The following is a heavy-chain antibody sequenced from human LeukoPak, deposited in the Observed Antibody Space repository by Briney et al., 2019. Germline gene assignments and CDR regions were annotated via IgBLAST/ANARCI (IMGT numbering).Heavy chain of an antibody. J-gene: IGHJ4*02. V-gene: IGHV3-23*01. CDR1: GFTFSSFA. Sequence: GGSLRLSCAASGFTFSSFAMSWVRQAPGRGLEWVSAISNSGRSTYYTDSVEGRFTISRDNSKNTLYLQMNRLRVEDTAVYYCTKDLSKTVPAIAYWGQGTLVTVSS. CDR3: TKDLSKTVPAIAY. D-gene: IGHD2-21*02. CDR2: ISNSGRST.